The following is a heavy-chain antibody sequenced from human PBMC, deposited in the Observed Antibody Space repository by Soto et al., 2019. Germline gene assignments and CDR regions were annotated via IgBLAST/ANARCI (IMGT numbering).Heavy chain of an antibody. J-gene: IGHJ5*02. Sequence: GASGKVCCKAPGYTFTSYGISWVRQAPGQGLEWMGWISAYNGNTNYAQKLQGRVTMTTDTSTSTAYMELRSLRSDDTAVYYCARDQYSSGFREFDPWGQGTLVTVSS. V-gene: IGHV1-18*01. CDR3: ARDQYSSGFREFDP. D-gene: IGHD3-22*01. CDR2: ISAYNGNT. CDR1: GYTFTSYG.